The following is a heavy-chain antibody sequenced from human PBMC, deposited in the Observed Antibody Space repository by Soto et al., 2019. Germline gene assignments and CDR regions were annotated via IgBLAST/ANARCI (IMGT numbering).Heavy chain of an antibody. CDR1: GFTLDTYG. CDR2: SWHDGRHL. Sequence: QEQLVESGGGMVQPGGSLRLSCAVSGFTLDTYGMHWVRQAAGQGLEWVAVSWHDGRHLDYADSVRGRFTVFRDDSKNTLCLEMNGLRGDDTAVYYCARDWGACTPGECYSHGFDLWGQGTLVTVSS. J-gene: IGHJ3*01. D-gene: IGHD2-21*01. CDR3: ARDWGACTPGECYSHGFDL. V-gene: IGHV3-33*01.